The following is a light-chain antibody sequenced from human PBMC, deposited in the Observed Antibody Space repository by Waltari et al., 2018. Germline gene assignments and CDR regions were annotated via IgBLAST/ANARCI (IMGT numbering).Light chain of an antibody. V-gene: IGKV1-39*01. CDR1: QSVSSY. J-gene: IGKJ2*01. CDR3: QQSYNNPRT. Sequence: DIQVTQSPPSLSASVGARVTITCRASQSVSSYLNWYQQKPGIAPRLLIYDASTLQSGVPTRFSGSGSGTVFTLSISSLQPEDSATYYCQQSYNNPRTFGRGTKLEIK. CDR2: DAS.